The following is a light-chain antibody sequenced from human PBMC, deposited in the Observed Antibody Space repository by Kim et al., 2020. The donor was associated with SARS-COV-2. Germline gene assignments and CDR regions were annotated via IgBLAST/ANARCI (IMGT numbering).Light chain of an antibody. CDR1: SGHRRYA. CDR3: QTWGTGSVV. Sequence: SVQRTCTLCSGHRRYAIAWHQQHTEKVLPYLMKLNSVGSHSKGDGIPDRFSGSSSGAERYPPISSLQSEDEADYYCQTWGTGSVVFGGGTQLTVL. CDR2: LNSVGSH. V-gene: IGLV4-69*01. J-gene: IGLJ2*01.